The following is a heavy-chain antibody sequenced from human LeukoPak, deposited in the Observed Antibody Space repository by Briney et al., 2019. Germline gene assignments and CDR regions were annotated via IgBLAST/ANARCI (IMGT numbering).Heavy chain of an antibody. CDR3: ARDSPRHGDY. Sequence: SVKVPCKASGDTFSSYTISWMRQAPGQGLEWMGRIIPILGIANYAQKFQGRVTITADKSTSTAYMELSSLRSEDTAVYYCARDSPRHGDYWGQGTLVTVSS. J-gene: IGHJ4*02. V-gene: IGHV1-69*04. CDR2: IIPILGIA. CDR1: GDTFSSYT.